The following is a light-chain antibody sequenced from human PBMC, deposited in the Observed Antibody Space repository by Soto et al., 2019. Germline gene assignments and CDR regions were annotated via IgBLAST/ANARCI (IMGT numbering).Light chain of an antibody. CDR1: SNDVGSCNC. V-gene: IGLV2-14*03. J-gene: IGLJ1*01. CDR3: SSYSTIATRV. Sequence: QSVLTQPASVSGSPGQSITISCTGTSNDVGSCNCVSWYQQHPGKAPKLLISDVTTRPSGVSKRFSGSKSANTASLTISGLQPEDEADYYCSSYSTIATRVFGSGTKLTVL. CDR2: DVT.